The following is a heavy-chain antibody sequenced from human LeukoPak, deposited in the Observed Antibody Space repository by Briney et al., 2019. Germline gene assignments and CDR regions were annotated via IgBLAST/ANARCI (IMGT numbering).Heavy chain of an antibody. Sequence: ASVKVSCKASGGTFSSYAISWVRQAPGQGLEWMGGIIPIFGTANYAQKFQGRVTITADESTSTAYMELSSLKSEDTAEYYCARRSGQSSWYYGLDVWGQGTTVIVSS. J-gene: IGHJ6*02. CDR3: ARRSGQSSWYYGLDV. D-gene: IGHD6-13*01. CDR1: GGTFSSYA. V-gene: IGHV1-69*13. CDR2: IIPIFGTA.